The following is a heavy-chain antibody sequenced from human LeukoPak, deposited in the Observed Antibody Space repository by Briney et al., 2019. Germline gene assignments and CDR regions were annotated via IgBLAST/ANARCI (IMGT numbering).Heavy chain of an antibody. Sequence: GGSLRLSCTASGFTFGDYAMSWFRQAPGKGLEWVGFIRSKAYGGTTEYAASVKGRFTISRDDSKSIAYLQMNSLKTEDTAVYYCTGQWPHGPFDYWGQGTLVTVSS. CDR1: GFTFGDYA. V-gene: IGHV3-49*03. D-gene: IGHD6-19*01. CDR3: TGQWPHGPFDY. CDR2: IRSKAYGGTT. J-gene: IGHJ4*02.